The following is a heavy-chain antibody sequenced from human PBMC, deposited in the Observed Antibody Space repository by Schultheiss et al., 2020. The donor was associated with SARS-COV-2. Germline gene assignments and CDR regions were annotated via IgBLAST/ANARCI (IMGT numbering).Heavy chain of an antibody. CDR1: GFSLSTSGMC. CDR3: ARTRGVYTLGRWFDP. D-gene: IGHD5/OR15-5a*01. V-gene: IGHV2-70*01. CDR2: IDWEDTK. J-gene: IGHJ5*02. Sequence: QTLSLTCTLSGFSLSTSGMCVSWIRQPPGKALEWLALIDWEDTKYYSTSLKTRLTISKDTSKNQVFLTMTNMDPVDTATYYCARTRGVYTLGRWFDPWGQGTLVTVSS.